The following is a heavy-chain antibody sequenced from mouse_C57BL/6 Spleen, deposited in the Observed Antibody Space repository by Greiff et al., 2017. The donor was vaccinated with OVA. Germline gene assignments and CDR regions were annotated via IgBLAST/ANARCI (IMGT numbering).Heavy chain of an antibody. CDR3: ARGGYYDGYYVGYFDV. J-gene: IGHJ1*03. CDR2: FHPYNDDT. D-gene: IGHD2-3*01. CDR1: GYTFTTYP. V-gene: IGHV1-47*01. Sequence: VQLQQSGAELVKPGASVKMSCKASGYTFTTYPIEWMKQNHGKSLEWIGNFHPYNDDTKYNEKFKGKATLTVEKSSSTVYLELSRLTSDDSAVYYGARGGYYDGYYVGYFDVWGTGTTVTVSS.